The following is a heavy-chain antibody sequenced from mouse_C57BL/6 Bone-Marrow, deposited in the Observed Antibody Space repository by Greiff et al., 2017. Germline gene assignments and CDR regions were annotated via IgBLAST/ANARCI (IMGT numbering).Heavy chain of an antibody. CDR3: ARHYYGGRHYFDY. CDR2: IHPNSGST. CDR1: GYTFTSYW. D-gene: IGHD1-1*01. V-gene: IGHV1-64*01. J-gene: IGHJ2*01. Sequence: VQLQQPGAELVKPGASVKLSCKASGYTFTSYWMHWVKQRPGQGLEWIGMIHPNSGSTNYNEKFKSKATLTVDTSSSTAYMQLSSLTTEDSAVYYGARHYYGGRHYFDYWGQGTTLTVSS.